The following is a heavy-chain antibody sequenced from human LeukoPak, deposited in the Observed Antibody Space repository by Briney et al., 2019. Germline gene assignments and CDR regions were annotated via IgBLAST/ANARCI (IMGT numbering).Heavy chain of an antibody. CDR2: ISGSGGST. CDR3: AKGWYGGYYDSSGYYDY. CDR1: GFTSSSYS. J-gene: IGHJ4*02. Sequence: PGGSLRLSCAASGFTSSSYSMNWVRQAPGKGLEWVSAISGSGGSTYYADSVKGRFTISRDNSKNTLYLQMNSLRAEDTAVYYCAKGWYGGYYDSSGYYDYWGQGTLVTVSS. D-gene: IGHD3-22*01. V-gene: IGHV3-23*01.